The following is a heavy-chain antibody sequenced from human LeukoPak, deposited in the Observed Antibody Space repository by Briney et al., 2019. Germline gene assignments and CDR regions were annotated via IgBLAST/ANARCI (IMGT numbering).Heavy chain of an antibody. Sequence: ASVKVSCKASVYTFTSYGISWVRQAPGQGLEWMGWISAYNGNTNYAQKLQGRVTMTTDTSTSTAYMELRSLRSDDTAVYNCARGVVVTPRASNWFDPWGQGTLVTVSS. CDR1: VYTFTSYG. V-gene: IGHV1-18*01. J-gene: IGHJ5*02. D-gene: IGHD2-21*02. CDR3: ARGVVVTPRASNWFDP. CDR2: ISAYNGNT.